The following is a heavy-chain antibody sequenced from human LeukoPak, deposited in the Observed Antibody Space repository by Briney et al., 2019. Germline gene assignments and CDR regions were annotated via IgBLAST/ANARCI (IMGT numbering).Heavy chain of an antibody. CDR3: ARDNDSSGWYLNNWFDP. Sequence: GASVKVSCKASGYTFTSYGISWVRQAPGQGREWMGWISAYNGNTNYAQKLQGRVTMTTDTSTSTAYMELRSLRSDDTAVYYCARDNDSSGWYLNNWFDPWGQGTLVTVSS. CDR1: GYTFTSYG. V-gene: IGHV1-18*01. J-gene: IGHJ5*02. D-gene: IGHD6-19*01. CDR2: ISAYNGNT.